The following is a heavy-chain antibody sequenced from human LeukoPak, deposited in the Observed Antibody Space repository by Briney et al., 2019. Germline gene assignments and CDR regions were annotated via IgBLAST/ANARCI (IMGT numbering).Heavy chain of an antibody. D-gene: IGHD6-13*01. CDR3: AKDRHYGIAADIDY. Sequence: GGSLRLSCAASGFTFSSYGMHWVRQAPGKGLEWAAVIWYDGSNKYYADSVKGRFTISRDNSKNTLYLQMNSLRAEDTAVYYCAKDRHYGIAADIDYWGQGTLVTVSS. CDR2: IWYDGSNK. V-gene: IGHV3-33*06. J-gene: IGHJ4*02. CDR1: GFTFSSYG.